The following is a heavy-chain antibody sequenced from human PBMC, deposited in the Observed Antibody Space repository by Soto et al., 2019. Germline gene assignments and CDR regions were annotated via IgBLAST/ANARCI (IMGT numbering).Heavy chain of an antibody. CDR3: ARGDCVGGSCYSLAGSFYYYMDV. V-gene: IGHV3-74*01. CDR1: GFTFSNYW. CDR2: INSDGSVS. J-gene: IGHJ6*03. D-gene: IGHD2-15*01. Sequence: EVKLVESGGGLVQPGGSLRLSCAASGFTFSNYWMYWVRQAPGQGLVWVSRINSDGSVSSYADSVKGRLTISRDNVKNTLYLQMNSLRVEDTAVYYCARGDCVGGSCYSLAGSFYYYMDVWGKGTTLTVFS.